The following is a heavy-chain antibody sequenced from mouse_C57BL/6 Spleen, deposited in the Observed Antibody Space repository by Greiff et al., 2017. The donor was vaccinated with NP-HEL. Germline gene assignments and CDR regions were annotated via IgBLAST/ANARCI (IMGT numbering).Heavy chain of an antibody. Sequence: EVQVVESGGGLVKPGGSLKLSCAASGFTFSDYGMHWVRQAPEKGLEWVAYISRGSSTIYYADTLKGRSTFTRDHATNTLFLQLTSLRSEESAVYYGARGASSNCYGRPFADWGQGTLVTVSA. D-gene: IGHD1-1*01. CDR1: GFTFSDYG. CDR3: ARGASSNCYGRPFAD. V-gene: IGHV5-17*01. CDR2: ISRGSSTI. J-gene: IGHJ3*01.